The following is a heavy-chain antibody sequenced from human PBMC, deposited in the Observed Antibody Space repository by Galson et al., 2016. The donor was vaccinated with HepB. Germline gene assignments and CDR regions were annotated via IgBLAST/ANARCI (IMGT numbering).Heavy chain of an antibody. J-gene: IGHJ6*04. V-gene: IGHV3-30*18. CDR3: AKLHTDTIVGDV. D-gene: IGHD3-22*01. CDR2: ILYDGSDK. CDR1: GFTFSSYG. Sequence: SLRLSCAAPGFTFSSYGMHWVRQAPGKGLEWVAVILYDGSDKNYAESVKGRFTISRDNSKNTLYLQMNSLRVEDTAVYYCAKLHTDTIVGDVWGKGTTVTVSS.